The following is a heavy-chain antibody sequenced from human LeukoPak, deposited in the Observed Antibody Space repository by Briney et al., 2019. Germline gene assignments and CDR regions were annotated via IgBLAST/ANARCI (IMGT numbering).Heavy chain of an antibody. Sequence: ASETLSLTCTVSSGSISSFYWSWIRQPPGKGLDWIGYISYSGSTNYNPPLKSRVTISVDTSKKQFSLKLTSVTAADTAVYYCARHRINYGSFYFDYWGQGTLVTVSS. CDR1: SGSISSFY. D-gene: IGHD3-10*01. CDR2: ISYSGST. CDR3: ARHRINYGSFYFDY. J-gene: IGHJ4*02. V-gene: IGHV4-59*01.